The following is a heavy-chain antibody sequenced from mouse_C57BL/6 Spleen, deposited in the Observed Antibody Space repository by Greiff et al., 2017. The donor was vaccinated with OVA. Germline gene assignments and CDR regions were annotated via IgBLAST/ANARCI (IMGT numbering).Heavy chain of an antibody. CDR2: ISYDGSN. Sequence: QSGPGLVKPSQSLSLTCSVTGYSITSGYYWNWIRQFPGNKLEWMGYISYDGSNNYNPSLKNRISITRDTSKNQFFLKLNSVTTEDTATYYCAREGYYGSSLYFDYWGQGTTLTVSS. J-gene: IGHJ2*01. CDR1: GYSITSGYY. D-gene: IGHD1-1*01. CDR3: AREGYYGSSLYFDY. V-gene: IGHV3-6*01.